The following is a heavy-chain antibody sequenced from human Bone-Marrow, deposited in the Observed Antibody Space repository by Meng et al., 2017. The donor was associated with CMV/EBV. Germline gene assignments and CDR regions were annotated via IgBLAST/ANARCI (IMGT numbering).Heavy chain of an antibody. D-gene: IGHD3-22*01. CDR3: AREYSYDSSGYYEDAFDI. V-gene: IGHV4-59*01. Sequence: GSLRLSCTVSGGSISSYYWSWIRQPPGKGLEWIGYIYYSGSTNYNPSLKSRVTISVDTSKNQFSLKLSSVTAADTAVYYCAREYSYDSSGYYEDAFDIWGQGTMVTV. CDR1: GGSISSYY. CDR2: IYYSGST. J-gene: IGHJ3*02.